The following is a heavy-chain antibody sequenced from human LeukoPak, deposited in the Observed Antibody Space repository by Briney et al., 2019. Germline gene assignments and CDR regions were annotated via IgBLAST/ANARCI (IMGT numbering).Heavy chain of an antibody. CDR2: IYYSGST. D-gene: IGHD1-26*01. CDR1: GGSISSSSYY. CDR3: ARHDGSYFNYFDY. V-gene: IGHV4-39*01. Sequence: SETLSLTCTVSGGSISSSSYYRGWIRQPPGQGLEWIGSIYYSGSTYYNPSLKSRVTISVDTSKNQFSLKLSSVTAADTAVYYCARHDGSYFNYFDYWGQGTLVTVSS. J-gene: IGHJ4*02.